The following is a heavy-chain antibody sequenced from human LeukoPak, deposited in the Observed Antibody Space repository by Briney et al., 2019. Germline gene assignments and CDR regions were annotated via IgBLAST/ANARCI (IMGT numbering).Heavy chain of an antibody. CDR2: ISGSGGST. Sequence: GGSLRLSCAASGFTFSSYAMSWARQAPGKGLEWVSAISGSGGSTYYADSVKGRFTISRDNSKNTLYLQMNSLRAEDTAVYYCAASGYYGDYDYWGQGTLVTVSS. V-gene: IGHV3-23*01. D-gene: IGHD4-17*01. CDR1: GFTFSSYA. CDR3: AASGYYGDYDY. J-gene: IGHJ4*02.